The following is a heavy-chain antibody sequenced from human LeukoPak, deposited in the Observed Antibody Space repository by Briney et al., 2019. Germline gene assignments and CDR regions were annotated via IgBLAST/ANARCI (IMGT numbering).Heavy chain of an antibody. CDR1: GFTFDDYG. D-gene: IGHD3-16*01. Sequence: GGSLRLSCAASGFTFDDYGMSWVRQAPGKGPEWVSVIYSGGTTYYADSVKGRFTISRDNSKNTLYLQMNSLRADDTAVYYCARDPTRGDYVWGSTWGQGTLVTVSS. CDR3: ARDPTRGDYVWGST. J-gene: IGHJ5*02. CDR2: IYSGGTT. V-gene: IGHV3-53*01.